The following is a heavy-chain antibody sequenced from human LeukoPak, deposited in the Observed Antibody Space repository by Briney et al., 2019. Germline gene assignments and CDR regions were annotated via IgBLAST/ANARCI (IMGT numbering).Heavy chain of an antibody. Sequence: PGGSLRLSCAASGFTFSTHALTWVARAPGQGLEGVSSLSGSGYNTYYADSVKGRFTISRDNSKTTVYLQMNSLRAEDTAVYYCAKDPYGTRYFDYWGQGTLVTVSS. CDR1: GFTFSTHA. J-gene: IGHJ4*02. V-gene: IGHV3-23*01. D-gene: IGHD2-2*01. CDR2: LSGSGYNT. CDR3: AKDPYGTRYFDY.